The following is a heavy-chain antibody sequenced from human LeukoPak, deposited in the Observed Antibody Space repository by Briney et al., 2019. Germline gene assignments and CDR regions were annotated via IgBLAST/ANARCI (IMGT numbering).Heavy chain of an antibody. V-gene: IGHV1-2*02. Sequence: ASVKVSCKASGYTFTAHYMHWVRQAPGQGLEWMGWINPNSGGTNYAQKFQGRVTMTRDTSISTAYMELSRLRSDDTAVYYCARESYYYGSGSPTNWFDPWGQGTLVTVSS. CDR3: ARESYYYGSGSPTNWFDP. D-gene: IGHD3-10*01. CDR1: GYTFTAHY. CDR2: INPNSGGT. J-gene: IGHJ5*02.